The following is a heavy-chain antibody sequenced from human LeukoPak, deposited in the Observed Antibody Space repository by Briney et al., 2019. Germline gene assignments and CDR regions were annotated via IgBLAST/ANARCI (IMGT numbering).Heavy chain of an antibody. J-gene: IGHJ6*03. CDR3: AREMCGGGSCYRNYYYYYMDV. D-gene: IGHD2-15*01. Sequence: SETLSLTCTVSGGSITSSSYYWGWIRQPPGKGLEWIGTIYYRGSTYYNPSLKSRVTISVDTSKNQFSLKLNSVTAADTAVYYCAREMCGGGSCYRNYYYYYMDVWGKGTTVTVSS. CDR1: GGSITSSSYY. CDR2: IYYRGST. V-gene: IGHV4-39*07.